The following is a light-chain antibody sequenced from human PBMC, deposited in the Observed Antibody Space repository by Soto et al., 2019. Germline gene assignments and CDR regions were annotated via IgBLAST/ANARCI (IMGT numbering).Light chain of an antibody. V-gene: IGKV1-5*01. CDR3: QQYNSYWT. Sequence: DIQMTQSPSTLSASVGDRVTITCRASQSISSWLAWYQQKPGKAPKLLIYDASSLESGVPSRFSGGGSGTKFTLTISSLQPDDFATYYCQQYNSYWTFGQGTKVDIK. CDR1: QSISSW. J-gene: IGKJ1*01. CDR2: DAS.